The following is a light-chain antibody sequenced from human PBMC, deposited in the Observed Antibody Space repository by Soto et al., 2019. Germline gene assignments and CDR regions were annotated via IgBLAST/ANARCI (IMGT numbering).Light chain of an antibody. J-gene: IGKJ4*01. CDR2: GAF. Sequence: DIQMTQSPPSLSASVGDRVTITCRPSQGLSNSLAWFQPKPGRAPKPLIYGAFTLHNEAPSRFSGSGTPTDCTLNISSLPPEDFRTYYCQQYKSYPVTFGGGTKVEIK. CDR1: QGLSNS. V-gene: IGKV1-16*01. CDR3: QQYKSYPVT.